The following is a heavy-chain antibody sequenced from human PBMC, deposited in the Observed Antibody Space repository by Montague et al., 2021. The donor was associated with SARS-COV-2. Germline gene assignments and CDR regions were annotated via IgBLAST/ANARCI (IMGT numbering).Heavy chain of an antibody. Sequence: SETLSLTCTVSGGSISSYYWNWIRQSPGKGLEWIGYINYSGSANYNPSLKSRVTISVATSKNQLSLNLSPVTAADTAVYYCARRGVVVIPAVVEYYYGMDVWGQGTTVTVSS. CDR3: ARRGVVVIPAVVEYYYGMDV. D-gene: IGHD2-2*01. CDR1: GGSISSYY. V-gene: IGHV4-59*01. CDR2: INYSGSA. J-gene: IGHJ6*02.